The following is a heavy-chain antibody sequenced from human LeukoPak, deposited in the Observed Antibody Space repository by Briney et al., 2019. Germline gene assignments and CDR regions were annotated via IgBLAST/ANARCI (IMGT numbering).Heavy chain of an antibody. D-gene: IGHD4-17*01. V-gene: IGHV1-18*04. CDR2: ISVYNGNT. CDR1: GYTFTGYY. CDR3: ARGKGNYGDPASFDY. J-gene: IGHJ4*02. Sequence: ASVKVSCKASGYTFTGYYMHWVRQAPGQGLEWMGWISVYNGNTNYAQKLQGRVTMTTDTSTSTVYMEVRSLRSDDTAVYYCARGKGNYGDPASFDYWGQGTLVTVSS.